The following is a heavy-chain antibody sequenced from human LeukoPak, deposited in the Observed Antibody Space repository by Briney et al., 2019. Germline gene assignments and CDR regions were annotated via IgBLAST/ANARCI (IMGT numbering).Heavy chain of an antibody. J-gene: IGHJ4*02. CDR1: GFTFSSFG. CDR3: ARDIGTSWYIFDY. Sequence: GGSLRLSCAVSGFTFSSFGMHWVRQAPGKGLEWVAIIWYDGGNKYYADSMKGRFTISRDNSKNTLYLEMNSLRAEDTAVYYCARDIGTSWYIFDYWGQGTLVTVSS. V-gene: IGHV3-33*01. D-gene: IGHD6-13*01. CDR2: IWYDGGNK.